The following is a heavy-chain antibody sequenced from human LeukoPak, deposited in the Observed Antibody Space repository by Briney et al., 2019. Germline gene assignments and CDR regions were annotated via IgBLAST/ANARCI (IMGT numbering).Heavy chain of an antibody. Sequence: GASVKVSCKASGGTFSSYAISWVRQAPGQGLEWMGRVIPILGIANYAQKFQGRVTITADKSTSTAYMELSSLRSEDTAVYYCAREVWGELPYSDYWGQGTLVTVSS. CDR2: VIPILGIA. D-gene: IGHD1-7*01. V-gene: IGHV1-69*04. CDR3: AREVWGELPYSDY. CDR1: GGTFSSYA. J-gene: IGHJ4*02.